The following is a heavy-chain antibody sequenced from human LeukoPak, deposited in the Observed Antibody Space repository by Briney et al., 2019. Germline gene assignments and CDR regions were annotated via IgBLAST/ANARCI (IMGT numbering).Heavy chain of an antibody. CDR3: ARGRGVIAVAGTWRY. V-gene: IGHV4-34*01. Sequence: KPSETLSLTCTVSGGSISSYYWSWIRQPPGKGLEWIGEINHSGSTNYNPSLKSRVTISVDTSKNQFSLKLSSVTAADTAVYYCARGRGVIAVAGTWRYWGQGTLVTVSS. CDR1: GGSISSYY. J-gene: IGHJ4*02. CDR2: INHSGST. D-gene: IGHD6-19*01.